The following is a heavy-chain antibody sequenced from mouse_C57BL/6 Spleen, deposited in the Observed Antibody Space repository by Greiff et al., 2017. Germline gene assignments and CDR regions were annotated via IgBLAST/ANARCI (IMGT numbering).Heavy chain of an antibody. CDR1: GYTFTDYY. CDR2: INPNNGGT. CDR3: AREGRDYYAMDY. J-gene: IGHJ4*01. V-gene: IGHV1-26*01. Sequence: EVQLQQSGPELVKPGASVKISCKASGYTFTDYYMNWVKQSHGKSLEWIGDINPNNGGTSYNQKFKGKATLTVDKSSSTAYMELRSLTSEDSAVYYCAREGRDYYAMDYWGQGTSVTVSS.